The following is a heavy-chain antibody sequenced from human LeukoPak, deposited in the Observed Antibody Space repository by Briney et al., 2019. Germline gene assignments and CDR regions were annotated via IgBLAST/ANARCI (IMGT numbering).Heavy chain of an antibody. Sequence: PSETLSLTCTVSGGSVSSGSYYWSWIRQPPGKGLEWIGYIYYSGSTNYNPSLKSRVTISVDTSKNQFSLKLSSVTAADTAVYYCARDLWFGEVGYGMDVWGQGTTVTVSS. CDR3: ARDLWFGEVGYGMDV. V-gene: IGHV4-61*01. D-gene: IGHD3-10*01. CDR1: GGSVSSGSYY. J-gene: IGHJ6*02. CDR2: IYYSGST.